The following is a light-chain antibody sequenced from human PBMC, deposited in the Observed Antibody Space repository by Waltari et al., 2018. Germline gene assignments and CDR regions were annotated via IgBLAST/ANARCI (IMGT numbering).Light chain of an antibody. V-gene: IGLV3-25*03. CDR3: QSAHSGSTHLL. J-gene: IGLJ2*01. Sequence: YELTQPPSVSVSPGQTARIPCSGVVLPTQYAYWYQQKPGQAPVLIISKDTERASGIPERFSGSTSGTTVTLTISGAQADDEADYYCQSAHSGSTHLLFGGGTKLTVL. CDR1: VLPTQY. CDR2: KDT.